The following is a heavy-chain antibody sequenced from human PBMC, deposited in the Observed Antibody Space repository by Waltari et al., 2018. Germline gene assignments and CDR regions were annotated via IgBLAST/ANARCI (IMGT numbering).Heavy chain of an antibody. V-gene: IGHV4-39*01. CDR1: GDSVTRSGYL. CDR2: LYYSGSA. Sequence: QVQLQESGPGLVKPSETLSLTCTVSGDSVTRSGYLWGWLRRPPGKGLEWIGTLYYSGSAYYNPSLKSRVTISLDAPKNQFSLRLRSVTAADTAVYYCARHFMPSSAREEMWLDPWGQGTLVSVSS. CDR3: ARHFMPSSAREEMWLDP. D-gene: IGHD6-25*01. J-gene: IGHJ5*02.